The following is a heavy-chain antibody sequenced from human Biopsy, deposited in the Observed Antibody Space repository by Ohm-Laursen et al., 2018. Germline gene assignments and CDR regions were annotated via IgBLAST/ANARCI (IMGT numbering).Heavy chain of an antibody. CDR1: GFTYTTFA. CDR2: IKQDGSEK. V-gene: IGHV3-7*01. CDR3: AREGASGHYYDSSGDFDY. D-gene: IGHD3-22*01. Sequence: SLRLSCAASGFTYTTFAMSWVRQAPGKGLEWVANIKQDGSEKYYVDSVKGRFTISRDNAKNSLYLQMNSLRAEDTAVYYCAREGASGHYYDSSGDFDYWGQGTLVTVSS. J-gene: IGHJ4*02.